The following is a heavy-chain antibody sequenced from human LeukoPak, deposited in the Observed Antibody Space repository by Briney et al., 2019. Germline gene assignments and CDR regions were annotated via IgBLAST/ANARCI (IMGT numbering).Heavy chain of an antibody. CDR1: GDSVSSNSAV. V-gene: IGHV6-1*01. J-gene: IGHJ4*02. D-gene: IGHD2-21*02. CDR2: TYYRSKWYN. Sequence: RSGPTLVNPSQTLLLTCAISGDSVSSNSAVWNWIRQSPSRGLEWLGRTYYRSKWYNDYAISVKSRITINPDTSKNQFSLQLNSVTPEDTAVYYCARGDLSFDYWGQGTLVTVSS. CDR3: ARGDLSFDY.